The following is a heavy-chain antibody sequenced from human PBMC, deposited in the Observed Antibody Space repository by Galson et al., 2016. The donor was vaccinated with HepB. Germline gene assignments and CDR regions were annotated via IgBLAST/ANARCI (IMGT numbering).Heavy chain of an antibody. J-gene: IGHJ4*02. D-gene: IGHD1-26*01. CDR1: GFTFGSYW. Sequence: SLRLSCAASGFTFGSYWMHWVRQAPGKGLEWVSRTNNDGTSTTYADSVKGRFTISRDNTKNTLYLHMDTLRPEDTALYYCARDPGSSFDYWGQGSLVTVSS. V-gene: IGHV3-74*01. CDR3: ARDPGSSFDY. CDR2: TNNDGTST.